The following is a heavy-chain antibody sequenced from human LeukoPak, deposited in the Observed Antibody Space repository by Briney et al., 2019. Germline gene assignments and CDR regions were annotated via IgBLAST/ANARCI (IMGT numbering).Heavy chain of an antibody. J-gene: IGHJ6*03. CDR3: AKGAYDFWSGYPYYYYYYMDV. V-gene: IGHV3-30*02. Sequence: GGSLRLSCAASGFTFSSYGMHWVRQAPGKGLEWVAFIRYDGSNKYYADSVKGRFTISRDNSKNTLYLQMNSLRAEDTAVYYCAKGAYDFWSGYPYYYYYYMDVWGKGTTVTVSS. D-gene: IGHD3-3*01. CDR2: IRYDGSNK. CDR1: GFTFSSYG.